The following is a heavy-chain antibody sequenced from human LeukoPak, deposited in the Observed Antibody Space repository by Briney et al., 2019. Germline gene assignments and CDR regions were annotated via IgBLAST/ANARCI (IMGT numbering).Heavy chain of an antibody. CDR3: AKVFNYYYESSGYAFDM. CDR2: ISGDGGST. V-gene: IGHV3-43*02. Sequence: GGSLRLSCAASGFTFEDYAMHWVRQAPGRGLEWVSLISGDGGSTYYADSVKGRFTISRDNSKNSLYLQMNSLRTGDTALYYCAKVFNYYYESSGYAFDMWGQGTMVTVSS. D-gene: IGHD3-22*01. J-gene: IGHJ3*02. CDR1: GFTFEDYA.